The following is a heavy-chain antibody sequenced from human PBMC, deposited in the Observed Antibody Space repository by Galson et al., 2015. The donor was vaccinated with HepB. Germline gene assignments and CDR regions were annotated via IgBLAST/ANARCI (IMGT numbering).Heavy chain of an antibody. CDR3: ARVSDYDSSGPWGGAYYYYMDV. CDR1: GYTFTSYG. CDR2: ISAYNGNT. D-gene: IGHD3-22*01. Sequence: SVKVSCKASGYTFTSYGISWVRQAPGQGLEWMGWISAYNGNTNYAQKLQGRVTITTDTSTSTAYMELRSLRSDDTAVYYCARVSDYDSSGPWGGAYYYYMDVWGKGTTVTVSS. J-gene: IGHJ6*03. V-gene: IGHV1-18*01.